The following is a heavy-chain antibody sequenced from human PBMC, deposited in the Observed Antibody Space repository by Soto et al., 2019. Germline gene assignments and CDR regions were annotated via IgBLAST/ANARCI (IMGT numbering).Heavy chain of an antibody. J-gene: IGHJ4*02. D-gene: IGHD6-19*01. V-gene: IGHV4-34*01. CDR2: INHSGST. Sequence: QVQLQQWGAGLLKPSETLSLTCAVYGGSFSGYYWSWIRQPPGKGLEWIGEINHSGSTNYNPSLKSRVTISVDTSKNQFSLKLSSVTAADTAVYYCARGSSGWCVYWGQGTLVTVSS. CDR1: GGSFSGYY. CDR3: ARGSSGWCVY.